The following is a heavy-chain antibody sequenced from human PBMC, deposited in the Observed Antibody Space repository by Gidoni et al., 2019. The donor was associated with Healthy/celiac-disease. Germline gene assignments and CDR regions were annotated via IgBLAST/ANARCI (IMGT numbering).Heavy chain of an antibody. CDR3: ARQWNDVVDYYYYGMDV. Sequence: EVQLVQSGAEVKKPGESLMISCKGSGYSFTSYWISWVSQMPGKGLEWMGRIDPRDSYTNYSPSFQGHVTISADKSISTAYLQWSSLKASDTAMYYCARQWNDVVDYYYYGMDVWGQGTTVTVSS. J-gene: IGHJ6*02. D-gene: IGHD1-1*01. V-gene: IGHV5-10-1*03. CDR2: IDPRDSYT. CDR1: GYSFTSYW.